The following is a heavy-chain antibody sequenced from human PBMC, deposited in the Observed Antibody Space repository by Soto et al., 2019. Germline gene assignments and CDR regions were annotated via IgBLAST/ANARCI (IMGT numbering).Heavy chain of an antibody. CDR1: GFTFSSYA. D-gene: IGHD3-22*01. CDR2: ISGSGGTT. Sequence: PGGSLRLSCAASGFTFSSYAMTWVRQAPGQGLEWVASISGSGGTTNYADSVKGRFTISRDNSKNTAYLQMNSPRVEDTAVYYCAKDAPGSGWLSDSWGQGARVTAPQ. V-gene: IGHV3-23*01. CDR3: AKDAPGSGWLSDS. J-gene: IGHJ4*02.